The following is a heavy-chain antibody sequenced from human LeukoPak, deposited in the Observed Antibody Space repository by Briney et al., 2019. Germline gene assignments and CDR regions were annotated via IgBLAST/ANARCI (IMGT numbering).Heavy chain of an antibody. Sequence: SVKVSCKASGFTFTGSAMQWVRQARGQRLEWIGWIVVGSGNTNYAQKFQERVTITRDMSTSTAYMELSSLRSEDTAVYYCAAAYYDFWSGYYNFDYWGQGTLVTVSS. D-gene: IGHD3-3*01. CDR2: IVVGSGNT. CDR3: AAAYYDFWSGYYNFDY. CDR1: GFTFTGSA. V-gene: IGHV1-58*02. J-gene: IGHJ4*02.